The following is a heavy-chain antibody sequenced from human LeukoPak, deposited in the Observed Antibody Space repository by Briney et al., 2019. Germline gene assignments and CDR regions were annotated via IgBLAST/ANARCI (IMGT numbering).Heavy chain of an antibody. J-gene: IGHJ6*04. V-gene: IGHV4-59*01. CDR3: ARVISIERGWYYYYGMDV. D-gene: IGHD6-19*01. CDR1: GGSISSYY. Sequence: SETLSLTGTVSGGSISSYYWSWIRQPPGKGLEWIGYIYYSGSTNYNPSLKSRVTISVDTSKNQFSLKLSSVTAADTAVYYCARVISIERGWYYYYGMDVWGKGTTVTVSS. CDR2: IYYSGST.